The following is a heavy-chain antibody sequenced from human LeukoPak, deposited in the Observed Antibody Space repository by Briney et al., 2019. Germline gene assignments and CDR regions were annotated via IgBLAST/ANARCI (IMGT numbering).Heavy chain of an antibody. CDR1: GGSINSYY. CDR3: ARAQINSGYDY. CDR2: IYYSRST. Sequence: SETLSLTCTVSGGSINSYYWSWIRQPPGKGLEGIVYIYYSRSTNYNPSLNSRVTISVDTSKNQFSLKVSSVPAADTAVYYCARAQINSGYDYWGKGTLVTVSS. D-gene: IGHD5-12*01. V-gene: IGHV4-59*01. J-gene: IGHJ4*02.